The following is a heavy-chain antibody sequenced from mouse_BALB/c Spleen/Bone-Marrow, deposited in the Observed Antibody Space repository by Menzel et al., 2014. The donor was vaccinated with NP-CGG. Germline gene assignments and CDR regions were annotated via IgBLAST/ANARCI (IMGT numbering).Heavy chain of an antibody. V-gene: IGHV1-20*02. J-gene: IGHJ3*01. CDR3: ARSGDYDWFAY. D-gene: IGHD2-4*01. CDR2: INPYNGAT. Sequence: VQLQQSGPEPVKPGASVKISCKDSGYSFTGYFMNSVMQSHGQSLEWICRINPYNGATFFNQTIKAKATLPVDKSSRTAHKGHRSLGSEVSAVYYCARSGDYDWFAYLGQGTLVAVSA. CDR1: GYSFTGYF.